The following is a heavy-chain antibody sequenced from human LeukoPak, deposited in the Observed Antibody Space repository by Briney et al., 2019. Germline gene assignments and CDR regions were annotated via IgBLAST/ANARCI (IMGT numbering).Heavy chain of an antibody. D-gene: IGHD2/OR15-2a*01. CDR2: ISSSGSTK. V-gene: IGHV3-48*01. Sequence: GGSLRLSCGASGITFSSYSMNWVRQAPGKGLEWVSYISSSGSTKYYADSVKGRFTISRDNARNSLCLQMNSLRAEDTAVYFCARGGLSIMGYWGQGTLVTVSS. CDR3: ARGGLSIMGY. J-gene: IGHJ4*02. CDR1: GITFSSYS.